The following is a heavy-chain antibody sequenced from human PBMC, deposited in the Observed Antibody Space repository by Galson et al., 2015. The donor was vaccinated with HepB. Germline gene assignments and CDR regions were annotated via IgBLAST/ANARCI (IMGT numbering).Heavy chain of an antibody. V-gene: IGHV3-23*01. J-gene: IGHJ4*02. CDR3: AHVEMATIEESGGEDY. Sequence: SLRLSCAASGFTFSSYAMSWVRQAPGKGLEWVSAISGSGGSTYYADSVKGRFTISRDNSKNTLYLQMNSLRAEDTAVYYCAHVEMATIEESGGEDYWGQGTLVTVSS. D-gene: IGHD5-24*01. CDR2: ISGSGGST. CDR1: GFTFSSYA.